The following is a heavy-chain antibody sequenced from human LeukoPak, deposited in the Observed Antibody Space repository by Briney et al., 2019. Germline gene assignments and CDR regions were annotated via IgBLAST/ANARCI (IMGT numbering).Heavy chain of an antibody. Sequence: SETLSLTCTVSGGSISSYYWSWIRQPPGKGLEWIGYIYYSGSTNYNPSLKSRVTISVDTSKNQCSLKLSSVTAADTAVYYCARDSPSGSYDYWGQGTLVTVSS. CDR2: IYYSGST. D-gene: IGHD1-26*01. CDR1: GGSISSYY. V-gene: IGHV4-59*01. CDR3: ARDSPSGSYDY. J-gene: IGHJ4*02.